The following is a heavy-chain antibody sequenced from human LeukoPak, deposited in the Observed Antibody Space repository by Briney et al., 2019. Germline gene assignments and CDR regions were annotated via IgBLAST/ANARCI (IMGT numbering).Heavy chain of an antibody. V-gene: IGHV5-51*01. D-gene: IGHD3-3*01. CDR1: GYSFTSYW. CDR3: ARRQDYDFWGSFSQGGFDY. J-gene: IGHJ4*02. CDR2: IYPGDSDT. Sequence: LGESLKISCKGSGYSFTSYWIGWVRQMPGKGLEWMGIIYPGDSDTRYSPSFQGQVTISTDKSINTAYLQWSSLKASDTATYYCARRQDYDFWGSFSQGGFDYWGQGTLVTVSS.